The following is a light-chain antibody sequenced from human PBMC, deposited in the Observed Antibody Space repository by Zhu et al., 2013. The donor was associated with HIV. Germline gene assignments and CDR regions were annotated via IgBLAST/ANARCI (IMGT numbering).Light chain of an antibody. V-gene: IGKV3-20*01. J-gene: IGKJ4*01. CDR2: DAF. CDR1: QSVNSDF. Sequence: EIVLTQSPGTLSLSPGERATLSCRASQSVNSDFLAWYQQKPGQAPRLLIYDAFNRATGIPARFSGSGSETDFTLTISSLEPEDFTVYYCQQYGSSPLTFGGGTKVEIK. CDR3: QQYGSSPLT.